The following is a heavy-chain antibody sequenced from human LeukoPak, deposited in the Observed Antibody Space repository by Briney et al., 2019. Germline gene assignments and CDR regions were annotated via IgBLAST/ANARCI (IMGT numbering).Heavy chain of an antibody. CDR1: GGSISSSSYY. J-gene: IGHJ3*02. D-gene: IGHD3-10*01. CDR2: IYYSGST. CDR3: ARATYYYGSGSLHDAFDI. Sequence: KPSETLSLTCTVSGGSISSSSYYWGWIRQPPGKGLEWIGSIYYSGSTYYNPSLKSRVTISVDTSKNQFSLKLSSVTAADTAVYYCARATYYYGSGSLHDAFDIWGQGTMVTVSS. V-gene: IGHV4-39*07.